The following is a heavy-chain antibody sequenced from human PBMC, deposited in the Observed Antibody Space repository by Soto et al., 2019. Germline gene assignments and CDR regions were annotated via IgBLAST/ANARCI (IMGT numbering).Heavy chain of an antibody. D-gene: IGHD7-27*01. CDR2: ISGSGGGK. Sequence: GGSLRLSCAASGFTFGASALQWVRQASGKGLEWVSTISGSGGGKYYADSVNGRFTISGDNSKNTLFLQMNSLRAEDTALYYCARNWGIFDYWGQGTLVTVS. CDR3: ARNWGIFDY. V-gene: IGHV3-23*01. J-gene: IGHJ4*02. CDR1: GFTFGASA.